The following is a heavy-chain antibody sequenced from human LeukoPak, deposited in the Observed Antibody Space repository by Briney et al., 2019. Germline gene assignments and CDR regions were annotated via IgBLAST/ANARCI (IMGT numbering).Heavy chain of an antibody. J-gene: IGHJ4*02. D-gene: IGHD7-27*01. CDR3: ARGTGDRLGYFDY. CDR2: ISSSSSTI. CDR1: GFTFSSYS. V-gene: IGHV3-48*04. Sequence: GGSLRLSCAASGFTFSSYSMNWVRQAPGKGLEWVSYISSSSSTIYYADSVKGRFTISRDNAKNSLYLQMNSLRAEDTAVYYCARGTGDRLGYFDYWGQGTLVTVSS.